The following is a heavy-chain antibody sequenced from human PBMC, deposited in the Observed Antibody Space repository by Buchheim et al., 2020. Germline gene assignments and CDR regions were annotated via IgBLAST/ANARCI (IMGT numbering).Heavy chain of an antibody. V-gene: IGHV4-61*01. D-gene: IGHD2-15*01. J-gene: IGHJ4*02. CDR1: GGSVTSGNFY. Sequence: QVQLQESGPGLVKPSETLSVTCTVSGGSVTSGNFYWSWIRQPPGKGLEWIGYIYSSGSTNYHPSLKSRVSISVDTSKNQFSLKLSSVTAADTAVYYCARLRGVVAAHFDYWGQGTL. CDR2: IYSSGST. CDR3: ARLRGVVAAHFDY.